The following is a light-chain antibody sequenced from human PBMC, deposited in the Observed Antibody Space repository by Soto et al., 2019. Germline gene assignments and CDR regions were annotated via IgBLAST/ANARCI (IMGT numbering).Light chain of an antibody. CDR3: QRYNAFSQT. CDR2: DAS. Sequence: DIQMTQSPSTLSASVGDRVTITCRASQSINSWVAWFQQKPGKAPKVLIYDASTLESGVPSRFSSSGSGTEFTLTIDSLQPDDVATYYCQRYNAFSQTFGQGTKVEI. J-gene: IGKJ1*01. CDR1: QSINSW. V-gene: IGKV1-5*01.